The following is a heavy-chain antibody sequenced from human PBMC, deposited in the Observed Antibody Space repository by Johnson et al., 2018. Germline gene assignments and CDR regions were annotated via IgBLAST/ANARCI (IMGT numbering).Heavy chain of an antibody. Sequence: VQLVESGGGVVQPRMSLRLSCAASGFTFSSYGMHWVRQAPGKGLEGVAVIWYDGSNQYYADSVKGRFTIARDNSKNTLYLQMNSLRAEGTAVYYCARGPDIVATDDAFDIWGQGTMVTVSS. CDR1: GFTFSSYG. CDR3: ARGPDIVATDDAFDI. CDR2: IWYDGSNQ. J-gene: IGHJ3*02. V-gene: IGHV3-33*01. D-gene: IGHD5-12*01.